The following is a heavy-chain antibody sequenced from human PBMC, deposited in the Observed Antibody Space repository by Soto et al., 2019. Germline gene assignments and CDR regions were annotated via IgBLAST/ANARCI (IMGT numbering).Heavy chain of an antibody. Sequence: QVQLVQSGAEVKKPGSSVKVSCKASGDTFKNYGITWVRQAPGQGLEWMGGSIPVFGIINYAQKFQGRVKITADESTSTGYMGVSSLRAEDTAIYYCARLNYYQSSAYLDDWGQGTLVTVSS. V-gene: IGHV1-69*01. D-gene: IGHD3-22*01. CDR2: SIPVFGII. J-gene: IGHJ4*02. CDR3: ARLNYYQSSAYLDD. CDR1: GDTFKNYG.